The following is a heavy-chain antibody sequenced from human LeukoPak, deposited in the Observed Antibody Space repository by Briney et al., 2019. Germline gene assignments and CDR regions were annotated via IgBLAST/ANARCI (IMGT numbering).Heavy chain of an antibody. CDR1: GFTFSSYA. J-gene: IGHJ4*02. CDR3: VKDEWRIAVAQLDY. CDR2: ISSNGGST. Sequence: GGSLRLSCSASGFTFSSYAMHWVRQAPGKGLEYVSAISSNGGSTYYADSVKGRFTISRDNSKNTLYLQMSSLRAEDTAVYYCVKDEWRIAVAQLDYWGREPWSPSPQ. V-gene: IGHV3-64D*06. D-gene: IGHD6-19*01.